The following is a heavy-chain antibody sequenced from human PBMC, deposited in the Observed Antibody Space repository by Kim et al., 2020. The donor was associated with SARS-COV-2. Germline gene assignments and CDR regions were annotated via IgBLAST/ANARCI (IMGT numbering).Heavy chain of an antibody. CDR2: ISYDVDRT. D-gene: IGHD2-21*02. CDR1: GFSFSNYR. Sequence: GGSLRLSCAASGFSFSNYRMHWVRQAPGKGLEWVAGISYDVDRTYYGDSVKGRFTISRDNSKNTLYLQMNGLRPEDTAVYYCAREGCGGDCHSTSTGGDYFHFWGQGTRVPVPS. CDR3: AREGCGGDCHSTSTGGDYFHF. J-gene: IGHJ4*02. V-gene: IGHV3-30*03.